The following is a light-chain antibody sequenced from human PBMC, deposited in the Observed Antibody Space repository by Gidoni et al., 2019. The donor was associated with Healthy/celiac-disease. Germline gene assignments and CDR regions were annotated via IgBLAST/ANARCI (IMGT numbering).Light chain of an antibody. V-gene: IGKV1-5*03. J-gene: IGKJ1*01. CDR1: QSISSW. CDR3: QQYNSYSWT. CDR2: KAS. Sequence: DIQMTQSPSTLSASVGDRVTITCRASQSISSWLAWYQQKPGKAPKLLIYKASSLESGVPSRFRGSGSGTEFPLTISLLQPDDFATYYCQQYNSYSWTFXQXTKVEIK.